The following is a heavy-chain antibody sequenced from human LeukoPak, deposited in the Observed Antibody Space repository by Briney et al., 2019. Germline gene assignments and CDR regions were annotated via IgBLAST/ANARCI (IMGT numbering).Heavy chain of an antibody. CDR1: GYTFTSYG. J-gene: IGHJ4*02. CDR2: ISAYNGNT. CDR3: ARGGRGDILTGYYSL. V-gene: IGHV1-18*01. D-gene: IGHD3-9*01. Sequence: ASVKVSCKASGYTFTSYGISWVRQAPGQGLEWMGWISAYNGNTNYAQKLQGRVTMTTDTSTSTAYMELRSLRSDDKVVYYCARGGRGDILTGYYSLWGQGTLVTVSS.